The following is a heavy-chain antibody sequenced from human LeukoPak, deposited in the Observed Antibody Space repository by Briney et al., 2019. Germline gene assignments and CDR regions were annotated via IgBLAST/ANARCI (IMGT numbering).Heavy chain of an antibody. Sequence: GGALRLTCEASGCTISSYYMTWVRQAPGKGLEWVSSSCLRRAYIYYADSLKGRFTVSRDDAKNSLILHMNSLTAADTALYFCARVPLECGSHNRDYLVGLDLWGRGTLVPVSS. CDR1: GCTISSYY. CDR2: SCLRRAYI. V-gene: IGHV3-21*01. J-gene: IGHJ2*01. CDR3: ARVPLECGSHNRDYLVGLDL. D-gene: IGHD3-3*01.